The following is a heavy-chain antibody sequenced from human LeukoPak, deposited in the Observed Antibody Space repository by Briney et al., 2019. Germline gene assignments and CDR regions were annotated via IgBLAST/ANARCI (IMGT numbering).Heavy chain of an antibody. D-gene: IGHD2-15*01. CDR3: ARDLRGYCSGGSCYPNYYYYYGMDV. CDR1: GGSISSGDYY. J-gene: IGHJ6*02. V-gene: IGHV4-30-4*01. Sequence: PSETLSLTCTVSGGSISSGDYYWSWIRQPPGKGLEWIGYIYYSGSTYYNPSLKSRVTISVDTSKNQFSLKLSSVTAADTAVYYCARDLRGYCSGGSCYPNYYYYYGMDVWGQGTTVTVSS. CDR2: IYYSGST.